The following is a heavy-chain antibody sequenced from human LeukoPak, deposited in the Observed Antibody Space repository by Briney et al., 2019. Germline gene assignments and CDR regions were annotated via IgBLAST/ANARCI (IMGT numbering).Heavy chain of an antibody. CDR3: ARLIAGRLDY. CDR2: IYYSGGT. D-gene: IGHD6-6*01. J-gene: IGHJ4*02. V-gene: IGHV4-59*01. CDR1: GGSISSYY. Sequence: SETLSLTCTVSGGSISSYYRSWIRQPPGKGLEWIGYIYYSGGTNYNPSLKSRVTMSLDTSKNQISLMLSSVTAADTAVYYCARLIAGRLDYWGQGTLVTVSS.